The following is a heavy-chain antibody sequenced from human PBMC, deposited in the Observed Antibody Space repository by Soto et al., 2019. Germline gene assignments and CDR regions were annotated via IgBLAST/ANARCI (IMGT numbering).Heavy chain of an antibody. V-gene: IGHV4-31*03. D-gene: IGHD3-9*01. J-gene: IGHJ5*02. CDR3: ARDNYDFLTAYSPYNWFDP. CDR2: IYYSGST. Sequence: QVQLQESGPGLVKPSQTLSLTCTVSGASISSGGYYWSWIRQHPGKGLEWIGYIYYSGSTYYNPSLKSRVTISVDTSKNQFSLKLSSVTAADTAVYYCARDNYDFLTAYSPYNWFDPWGQGTLVTVSS. CDR1: GASISSGGYY.